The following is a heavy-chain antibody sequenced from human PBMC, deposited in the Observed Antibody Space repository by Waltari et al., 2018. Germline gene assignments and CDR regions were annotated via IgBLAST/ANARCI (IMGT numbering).Heavy chain of an antibody. CDR3: ARGGGTIFGVVMTFTDY. D-gene: IGHD3-3*01. V-gene: IGHV4-4*07. CDR1: GGSISSYY. J-gene: IGHJ4*02. CDR2: IYTSGST. Sequence: QVQLQESGPGLVKPSETLSLTCTVSGGSISSYYWSWIRQPAGKGLEWIGRIYTSGSTNYNPALKSRVTMSVDTSKNQFSLKLSSVTAADTAVYYCARGGGTIFGVVMTFTDYWGQGTLVTVSS.